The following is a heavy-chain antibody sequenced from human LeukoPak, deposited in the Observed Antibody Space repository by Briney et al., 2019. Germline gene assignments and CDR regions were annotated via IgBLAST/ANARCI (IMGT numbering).Heavy chain of an antibody. CDR2: INSDESST. D-gene: IGHD6-13*01. V-gene: IGHV3-74*01. Sequence: GGSLRLSCAASGFTFSRYYMHWVGQAPGKGLVWVSRINSDESSTTYADSVKGRFTISRDNAKNTLYLQMNSLKVEDTAVYYCTRVFVGDEYSSSGYWGQGTLVTVSS. CDR1: GFTFSRYY. CDR3: TRVFVGDEYSSSGY. J-gene: IGHJ4*02.